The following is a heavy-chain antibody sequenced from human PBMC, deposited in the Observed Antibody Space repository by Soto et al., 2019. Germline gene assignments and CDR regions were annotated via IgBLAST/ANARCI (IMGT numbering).Heavy chain of an antibody. CDR3: AREPTTAKPEGVDF. D-gene: IGHD1-1*01. Sequence: QVQLVQSRAEVRKPGASVKVSCKASGYTFSDYYIHWVRQAPGQGLEWMGWINPNSGGTKYAPKLRGGVTMTRDPSITTAYMEFTRLGSGDTAVYYCAREPTTAKPEGVDFWGQGTLVTVSS. CDR1: GYTFSDYY. J-gene: IGHJ4*02. CDR2: INPNSGGT. V-gene: IGHV1-2*02.